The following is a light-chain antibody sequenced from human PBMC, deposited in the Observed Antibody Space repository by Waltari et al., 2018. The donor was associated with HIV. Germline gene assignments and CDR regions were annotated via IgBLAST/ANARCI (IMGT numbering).Light chain of an antibody. Sequence: SALTQPASVSGSPGQSLNISCTGSSRDVGSYKLVSWYQQHPGTAPKLLIYEGIKRPSGFSNRFSCSKSGNTASLTISGLQAEDEADYYCCSYAGSSNWVFGGGTKLTVL. V-gene: IGLV2-23*01. J-gene: IGLJ3*02. CDR2: EGI. CDR1: SRDVGSYKL. CDR3: CSYAGSSNWV.